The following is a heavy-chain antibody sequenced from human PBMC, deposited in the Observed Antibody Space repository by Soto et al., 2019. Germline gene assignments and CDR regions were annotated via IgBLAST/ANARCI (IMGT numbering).Heavy chain of an antibody. J-gene: IGHJ4*01. Sequence: ASVKVSCKASGYTFTNYAVHWVRQAPGQRLEWMGWINAGNGNTTYADSVKGRFTISRDNAKNTLYLQIDSLRAEDTAVYYCVRAPEQRPIDFWGHGSLVTVSS. CDR3: VRAPEQRPIDF. CDR1: GYTFTNYA. CDR2: INAGNGNT. V-gene: IGHV1-3*01. D-gene: IGHD6-19*01.